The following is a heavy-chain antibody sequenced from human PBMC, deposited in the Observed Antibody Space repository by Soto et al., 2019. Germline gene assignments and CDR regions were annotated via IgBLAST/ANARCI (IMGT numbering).Heavy chain of an antibody. J-gene: IGHJ6*02. D-gene: IGHD3-10*01. CDR2: LWYDGKNK. V-gene: IGHV3-33*01. CDR1: GFTVSSYG. Sequence: GGSLRLSCAATGFTVSSYGMHWVRQAPGKGLEWVAVLWYDGKNKYYGDSVKGRFTISRDKSKNTLDLQMNSLRAEDTAMYYCAREGKFYGSGSSLGYYGMDVWGQGTTVTVSS. CDR3: AREGKFYGSGSSLGYYGMDV.